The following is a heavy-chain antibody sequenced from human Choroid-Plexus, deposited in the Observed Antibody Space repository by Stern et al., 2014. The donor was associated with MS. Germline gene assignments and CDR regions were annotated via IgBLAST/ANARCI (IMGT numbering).Heavy chain of an antibody. J-gene: IGHJ4*02. CDR3: AKDRWGDGYPIFDY. CDR1: GFNFIYYA. Sequence: QVQLVESGGGWVQPGGSRSLSGAAPGFNFIYYAMPWVRQAPGKGLGWGVSTSYVGSNQNYADSVKGRFTISRDNSKNTLYLQMNSLRAADTAVYYCAKDRWGDGYPIFDYWGQGTVVTVSS. V-gene: IGHV3-30*18. CDR2: TSYVGSNQ. D-gene: IGHD5-24*01.